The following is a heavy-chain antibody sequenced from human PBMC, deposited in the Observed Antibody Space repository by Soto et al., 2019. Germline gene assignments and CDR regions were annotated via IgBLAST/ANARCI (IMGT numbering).Heavy chain of an antibody. V-gene: IGHV3-23*01. Sequence: GGSLRLSCAASGLTFSIYGMSWVRQAPGKGLEWVSALSGSGDSTYYADSVKGRFTISRDYSKNTLYLQMNSLRAEDAAVYYCAKDSPILTVWGQGTTVTVSS. CDR1: GLTFSIYG. CDR3: AKDSPILTV. D-gene: IGHD2-8*02. CDR2: LSGSGDST. J-gene: IGHJ6*02.